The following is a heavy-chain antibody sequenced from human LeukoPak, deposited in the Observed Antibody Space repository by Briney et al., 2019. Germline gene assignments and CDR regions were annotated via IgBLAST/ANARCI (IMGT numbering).Heavy chain of an antibody. D-gene: IGHD2-2*02. CDR3: ARDHRVVPAAITN. J-gene: IGHJ4*02. CDR2: ISSSSSTI. Sequence: GGSLRLSRAASGFTFSSYSMNWVRQAPGKGLKRVSYISSSSSTIYYADSVKGRFTISRDNAKNSLYLQMNSPRAEDTAVYYCARDHRVVPAAITNWGQGTLATVSS. V-gene: IGHV3-48*01. CDR1: GFTFSSYS.